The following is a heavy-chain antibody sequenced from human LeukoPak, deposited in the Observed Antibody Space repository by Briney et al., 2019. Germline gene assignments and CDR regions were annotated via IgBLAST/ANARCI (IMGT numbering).Heavy chain of an antibody. CDR3: VKGSDSSRPYYFVL. CDR1: GFSFRNYA. Sequence: GGSLRLSCAPSGFSFRNYAMIWVRQATGKGLEWVSAITDSGGDTFHADSVKGRFTISRDNSKNTLYMDVNSLRAEDTAVYYCVKGSDSSRPYYFVLWGQGSLVTLSS. D-gene: IGHD6-13*01. CDR2: ITDSGGDT. V-gene: IGHV3-23*01. J-gene: IGHJ4*02.